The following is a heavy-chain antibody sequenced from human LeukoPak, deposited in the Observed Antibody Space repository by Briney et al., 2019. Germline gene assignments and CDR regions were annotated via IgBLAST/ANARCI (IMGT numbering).Heavy chain of an antibody. CDR1: GFTFDDYA. Sequence: GGSLRLSCAASGFTFDDYAMHWVRQAPGKGREWVSGISWNSGSIGYADSVKGRFTISRDNAKNSLYLQMNSLRAEDTALYYCAKDSGLGYYYDSSGNFDYWGQGTLVTVSS. CDR3: AKDSGLGYYYDSSGNFDY. J-gene: IGHJ4*02. V-gene: IGHV3-9*01. D-gene: IGHD3-22*01. CDR2: ISWNSGSI.